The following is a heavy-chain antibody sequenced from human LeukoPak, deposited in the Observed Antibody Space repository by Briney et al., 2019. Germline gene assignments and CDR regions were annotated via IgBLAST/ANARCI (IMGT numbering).Heavy chain of an antibody. Sequence: ASVKVSCKASGYTFTSYGISWVRQAPGQGLEWMGWISAYNGNTNYAQKLQGGVTMTTDTSTSTAYMELRSLRSDDTAVYYCARGPYCSGGSCSLTFDYWGQGTLVTVSS. D-gene: IGHD2-15*01. CDR2: ISAYNGNT. J-gene: IGHJ4*02. CDR3: ARGPYCSGGSCSLTFDY. V-gene: IGHV1-18*01. CDR1: GYTFTSYG.